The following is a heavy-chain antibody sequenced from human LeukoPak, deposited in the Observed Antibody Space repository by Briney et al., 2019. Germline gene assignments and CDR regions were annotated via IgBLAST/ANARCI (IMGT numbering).Heavy chain of an antibody. CDR3: ARDYASVPAAIWGNWFDP. D-gene: IGHD2-2*01. V-gene: IGHV3-74*01. CDR1: GFTFSSYW. Sequence: GGSLRLSCAASGFTFSSYWMHWVRQAPGKGLVWVSRIKSDGSSTTYADSVKGRFTISRDNAKNTLYLQMNSLRAEDTAVYYCARDYASVPAAIWGNWFDPWGRGTLVTVSS. CDR2: IKSDGSST. J-gene: IGHJ5*02.